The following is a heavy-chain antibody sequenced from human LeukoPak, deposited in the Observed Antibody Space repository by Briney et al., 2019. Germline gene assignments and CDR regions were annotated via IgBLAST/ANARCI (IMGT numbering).Heavy chain of an antibody. Sequence: SETLSLTCNVSGGSISPYYRSWIRQSPGKGLELIGYIYYSGYTNYNPSLKSRVTISLDTSKNQFSLKLSSVTAADTAMYYCARGGFRACDYWGQGTLVTVSS. CDR3: ARGGFRACDY. D-gene: IGHD3-16*01. CDR2: IYYSGYT. CDR1: GGSISPYY. J-gene: IGHJ4*02. V-gene: IGHV4-59*08.